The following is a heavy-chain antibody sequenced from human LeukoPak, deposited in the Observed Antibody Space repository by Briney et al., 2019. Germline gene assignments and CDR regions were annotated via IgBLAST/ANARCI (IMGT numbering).Heavy chain of an antibody. V-gene: IGHV3-23*01. CDR1: GFTFSTYA. CDR2: ISSHGGMI. Sequence: GGSLRLSCAASGFTFSTYAMTWVRQAPGRGLEWVSAISSHGGMIYYADSVKGRFTISRDNSKNTLFLQMHSLRAEDTAVYYCAKDRGWFGGSLANFDSWGQGTQVIVSS. D-gene: IGHD3-16*01. CDR3: AKDRGWFGGSLANFDS. J-gene: IGHJ4*02.